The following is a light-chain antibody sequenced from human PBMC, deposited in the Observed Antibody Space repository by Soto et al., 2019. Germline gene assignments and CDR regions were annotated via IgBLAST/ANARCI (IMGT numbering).Light chain of an antibody. CDR2: GAS. Sequence: ELVLTQSPGTLSLSPGERATLSCRASQTVNNNYLAWYQQIPGQAPRLLISGASGRATGTPDRFSGSGSGTDFTLTISRLEPEDFAVYYCQYYGSSHSNTFGQGTRLEIK. CDR3: QYYGSSHSNT. V-gene: IGKV3-20*01. CDR1: QTVNNNY. J-gene: IGKJ5*01.